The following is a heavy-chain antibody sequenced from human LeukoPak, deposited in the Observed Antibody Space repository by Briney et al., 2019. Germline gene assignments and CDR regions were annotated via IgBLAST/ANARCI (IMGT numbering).Heavy chain of an antibody. Sequence: SSETLSLTCAVSGGSISSGGYSWSWIRQPPGKGLEWIGYIYHSGSTYYNPSLKSRVTISVDRSKNQFSLKLSSVTAADTAVYYCARRGTYYDFWSGYYLYYFDYWGQGTLVTVSS. CDR1: GGSISSGGYS. CDR2: IYHSGST. D-gene: IGHD3-3*01. CDR3: ARRGTYYDFWSGYYLYYFDY. V-gene: IGHV4-30-2*01. J-gene: IGHJ4*02.